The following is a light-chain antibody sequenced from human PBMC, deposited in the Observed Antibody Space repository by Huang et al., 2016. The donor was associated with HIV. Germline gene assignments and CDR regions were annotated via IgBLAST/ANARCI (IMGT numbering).Light chain of an antibody. CDR1: QTINSY. V-gene: IGKV1-39*01. Sequence: DIQMTQSPSSLSASVGDRVTVTCRASQTINSYLNWYQQKPGKAPKLLIYAASTLEGGVPSRFSGSGSGTEFTLTISSLQPEDFATYYCQESYCTPFTFGPGTKVEIK. CDR2: AAS. CDR3: QESYCTPFT. J-gene: IGKJ3*01.